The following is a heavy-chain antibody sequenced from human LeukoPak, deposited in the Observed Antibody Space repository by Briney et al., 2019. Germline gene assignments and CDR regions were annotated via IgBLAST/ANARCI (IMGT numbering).Heavy chain of an antibody. CDR1: GFTFSSYS. D-gene: IGHD3-3*01. J-gene: IGHJ4*02. CDR3: AKGGVPLELRFLEWLFDY. CDR2: ISSSSSYI. V-gene: IGHV3-21*01. Sequence: GGSLRLSCAASGFTFSSYSMNWVRQAPGKGLEWVSSISSSSSYIYYADSVKGRFTISRDNSKNTLYLQMNSLRAEDTAVYYCAKGGVPLELRFLEWLFDYWGQGTLVTVSS.